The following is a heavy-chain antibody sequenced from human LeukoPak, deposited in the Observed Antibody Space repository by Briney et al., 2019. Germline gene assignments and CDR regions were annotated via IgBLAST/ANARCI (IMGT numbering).Heavy chain of an antibody. V-gene: IGHV3-23*01. CDR1: GFTFSSYA. CDR3: AKASYGSGSSPLIN. J-gene: IGHJ4*02. CDR2: ISGSGGST. Sequence: GGSLRLSCAASGFTFSSYAMSWVRQAPGKGLEWVSAISGSGGSTYYADSVRGRFTISRDNSKNTLYLQMNSLRAEDTAVYYCAKASYGSGSSPLINWGQGTLVTVSS. D-gene: IGHD3-10*01.